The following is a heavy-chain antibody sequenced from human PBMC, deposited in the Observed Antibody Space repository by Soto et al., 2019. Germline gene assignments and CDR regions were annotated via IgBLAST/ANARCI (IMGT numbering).Heavy chain of an antibody. J-gene: IGHJ6*02. CDR2: ISYDGSNK. CDR3: ARGLYDSSGYYPYYYYGMDV. V-gene: IGHV3-30-3*01. Sequence: PGGSLRLSCAASGFTFSSYAMHWVRQAPGKGLEWVAVISYDGSNKYYADSVKGRFTISRDNAKNSLYLQMNSLRAEDTAVYYCARGLYDSSGYYPYYYYGMDVWGQGTTVTVSS. CDR1: GFTFSSYA. D-gene: IGHD3-22*01.